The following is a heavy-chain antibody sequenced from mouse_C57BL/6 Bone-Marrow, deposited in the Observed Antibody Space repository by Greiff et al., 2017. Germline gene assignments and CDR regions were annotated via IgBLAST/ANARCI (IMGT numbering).Heavy chain of an antibody. J-gene: IGHJ2*01. CDR2: ISSGSSTI. V-gene: IGHV5-17*01. Sequence: EVQLVESGGGLVKPGGSLKLSCAASGFTFSDYGMHWVRQAPEKGLEWVAYISSGSSTIYYADTVKGRFTISRYNAKNTLFLQMNSLRSEDTAMYYCARRGLDYYGSSLGYYFDYWGQGTTLTVSS. D-gene: IGHD1-1*01. CDR3: ARRGLDYYGSSLGYYFDY. CDR1: GFTFSDYG.